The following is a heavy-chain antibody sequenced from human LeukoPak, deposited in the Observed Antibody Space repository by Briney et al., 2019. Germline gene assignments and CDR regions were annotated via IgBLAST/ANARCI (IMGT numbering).Heavy chain of an antibody. D-gene: IGHD6-13*01. J-gene: IGHJ6*03. CDR2: INPNSGGT. CDR3: ARLAAASTTYYFYYMDV. Sequence: EASVKVSCTASGYTFTGYYMHWVRQAPGQGLEWMGRINPNSGGTNYAQKFQGRVTMTRDTSISTAYMELSRLRSDDTAVYYCARLAAASTTYYFYYMDVWGKGTTVTVSS. CDR1: GYTFTGYY. V-gene: IGHV1-2*06.